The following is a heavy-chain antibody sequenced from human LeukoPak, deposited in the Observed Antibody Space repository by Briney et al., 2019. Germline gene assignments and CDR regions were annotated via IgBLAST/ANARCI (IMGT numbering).Heavy chain of an antibody. J-gene: IGHJ4*02. Sequence: GGSLRLSCVASGFTFSSYAMSWVRQDPGKGLEWVSTIGGSGDNTYYADSVKGRFTISRDISKNTQYLQMNSLRAEDTAVYYCAKSPYSSSWARFDCWGQGTLVTVSS. CDR3: AKSPYSSSWARFDC. CDR2: IGGSGDNT. D-gene: IGHD6-13*01. CDR1: GFTFSSYA. V-gene: IGHV3-23*01.